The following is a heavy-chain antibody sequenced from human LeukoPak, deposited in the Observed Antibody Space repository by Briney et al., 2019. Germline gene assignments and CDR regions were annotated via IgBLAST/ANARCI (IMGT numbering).Heavy chain of an antibody. CDR1: GFTFSSYG. V-gene: IGHV3-30*03. Sequence: GGSLRLSCAASGFTFSSYGMHWVRQAPGKGLEWVAVISYDGSNKYYADSVKGRFTISRDNSKNTLYLQMNSLRAEDTAVYYCARLIGGVSSSVWGQGTLVTVSS. CDR2: ISYDGSNK. J-gene: IGHJ4*02. D-gene: IGHD3-16*01. CDR3: ARLIGGVSSSV.